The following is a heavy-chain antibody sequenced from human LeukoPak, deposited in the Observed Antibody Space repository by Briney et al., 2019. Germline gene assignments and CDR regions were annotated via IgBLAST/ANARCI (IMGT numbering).Heavy chain of an antibody. CDR3: ARGRQQLVHNWFDP. CDR2: ISYDGSNK. J-gene: IGHJ5*02. Sequence: TGGSLRLSCAASGFTFSSYAMHWVRQAPGKGLEWVAVISYDGSNKYYADSVKGRFTISRDNSKNTLYLQMNSLRAEDTAVYYCARGRQQLVHNWFDPWGQGTLVTVSS. V-gene: IGHV3-30*04. CDR1: GFTFSSYA. D-gene: IGHD6-13*01.